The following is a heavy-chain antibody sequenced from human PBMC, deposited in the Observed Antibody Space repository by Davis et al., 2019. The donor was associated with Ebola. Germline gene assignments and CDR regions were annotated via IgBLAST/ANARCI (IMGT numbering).Heavy chain of an antibody. V-gene: IGHV3-20*04. CDR3: ARVNTVTGYSRFDP. J-gene: IGHJ5*02. Sequence: PGGSLRLSCEASGFTFSNYNLNWVRQAPGKGLEWVSGINWNGGSTGYADSVKGRFTISRDNAKNSLYLQMNSLRVEDTALYYCARVNTVTGYSRFDPWGQGTLVTVSS. CDR1: GFTFSNYN. CDR2: INWNGGST. D-gene: IGHD3-9*01.